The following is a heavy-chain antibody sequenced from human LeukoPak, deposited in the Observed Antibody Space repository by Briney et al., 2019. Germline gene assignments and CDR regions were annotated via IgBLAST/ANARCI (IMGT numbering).Heavy chain of an antibody. Sequence: ASVKVSCKASGGTFSSYAISWVRQAPGQGLEWMGGIIPIFGTANYAQKFQGRVTITADKSTSTAYMELSSLRSEDTAVYYCVRVAGSGSYYSDYWGQGTLVTVSS. CDR1: GGTFSSYA. CDR3: VRVAGSGSYYSDY. CDR2: IIPIFGTA. V-gene: IGHV1-69*06. J-gene: IGHJ4*02. D-gene: IGHD3-10*01.